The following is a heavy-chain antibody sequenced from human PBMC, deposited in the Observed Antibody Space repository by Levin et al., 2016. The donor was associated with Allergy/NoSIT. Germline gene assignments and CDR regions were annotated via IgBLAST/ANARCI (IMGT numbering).Heavy chain of an antibody. D-gene: IGHD3-3*01. CDR2: INPNSGGT. CDR3: ARLPLTIFGVASTVVDYYYYGMDV. J-gene: IGHJ6*02. Sequence: WVRQAPGQGLEWMGWINPNSGGTNYAQKFQGRVTMTRDTSISTAYMELSRLRSDDTAVYYCARLPLTIFGVASTVVDYYYYGMDVWGQGTTVTVSS. V-gene: IGHV1-2*02.